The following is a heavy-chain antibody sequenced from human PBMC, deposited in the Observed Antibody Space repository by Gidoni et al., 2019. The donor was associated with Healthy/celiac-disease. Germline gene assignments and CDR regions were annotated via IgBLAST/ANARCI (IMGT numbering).Heavy chain of an antibody. Sequence: QVQLVQSGAEVKKPGSSVKVSCKASGRTFSSYAISWVRQAPGQGLEWMGGIIPIFGTANYAQKFQGRVTITADESTSTAYMELSSLRSEDTAVYYCARFPKNYYDSSGYFDYWGQGTLVTVSS. V-gene: IGHV1-69*01. J-gene: IGHJ4*02. CDR2: IIPIFGTA. CDR1: GRTFSSYA. CDR3: ARFPKNYYDSSGYFDY. D-gene: IGHD3-22*01.